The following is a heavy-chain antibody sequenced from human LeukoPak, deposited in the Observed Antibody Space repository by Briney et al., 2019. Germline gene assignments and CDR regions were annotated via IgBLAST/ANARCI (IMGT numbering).Heavy chain of an antibody. Sequence: PGGSLRLYCAASGFTFDDYTMHWVRQAPGKGLEWVSLISWDGGSTYYADSVKGRFTISRDNSKNSLYLQMNSLRTEDTALYYCAKDFDYYDTGGLGYWGQGTLVTVSS. D-gene: IGHD3-22*01. CDR2: ISWDGGST. V-gene: IGHV3-43*01. CDR1: GFTFDDYT. CDR3: AKDFDYYDTGGLGY. J-gene: IGHJ4*02.